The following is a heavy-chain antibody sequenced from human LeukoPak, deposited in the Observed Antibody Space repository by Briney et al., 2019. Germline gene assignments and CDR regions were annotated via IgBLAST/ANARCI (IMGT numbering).Heavy chain of an antibody. D-gene: IGHD5-12*01. CDR2: IIPSDGFT. Sequence: ASVKVSCKASGYTFSSYYVHWVRQAPGQGLEWMGMIIPSDGFTSYAQKFQGRVTMTRDMSTSTVYMELSSLRSDDTAVYYCAREIRGGYPEGDYYYMDVWGKGTTVTVSS. J-gene: IGHJ6*03. CDR3: AREIRGGYPEGDYYYMDV. V-gene: IGHV1-46*01. CDR1: GYTFSSYY.